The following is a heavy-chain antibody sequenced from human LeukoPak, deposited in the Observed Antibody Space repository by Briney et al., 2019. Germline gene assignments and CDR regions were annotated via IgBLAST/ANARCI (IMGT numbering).Heavy chain of an antibody. CDR2: ISNDGSSE. CDR1: GFRLRPYT. J-gene: IGHJ4*02. Sequence: PGGSLRLACAASGFRLRPYTMHWLRQAPGRGREGVALISNDGSSEFYADSVKGRFTISRDRSKDTVYLHMNSLRLADTAVYYCANVGETPYLPHYYDSWGQGTLVTVSS. CDR3: ANVGETPYLPHYYDS. V-gene: IGHV3-30*04. D-gene: IGHD2/OR15-2a*01.